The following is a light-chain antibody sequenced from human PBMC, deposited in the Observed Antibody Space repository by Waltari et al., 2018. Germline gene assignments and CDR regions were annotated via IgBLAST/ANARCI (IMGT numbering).Light chain of an antibody. J-gene: IGKJ1*01. CDR3: QHYDKLLWM. CDR1: QDILNY. Sequence: DIQITQSPSALSASIGDRVTITCQACQDILNYVNWYRQRPGRAPELLISGASNLQTGAPSRFSESGVGTKVTFTISTLQCEDFGTYYCQHYDKLLWMFGPGTKV. CDR2: GAS. V-gene: IGKV1-33*01.